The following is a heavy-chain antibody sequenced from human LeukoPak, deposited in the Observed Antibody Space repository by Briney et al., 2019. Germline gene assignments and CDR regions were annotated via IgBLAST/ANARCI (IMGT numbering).Heavy chain of an antibody. J-gene: IGHJ4*02. CDR3: AKDLGGWYYFDY. CDR1: GFTFSSYG. D-gene: IGHD6-19*01. CDR2: IRYDGSNK. Sequence: GGSLRLSCAASGFTFSSYGMSWVRQAPGKGLEWVAFIRYDGSNKKYADSVKGRFTISRDNSKNTLYLQMNSLRDEDTAVYFCAKDLGGWYYFDYWGQGTLVTVSS. V-gene: IGHV3-30*02.